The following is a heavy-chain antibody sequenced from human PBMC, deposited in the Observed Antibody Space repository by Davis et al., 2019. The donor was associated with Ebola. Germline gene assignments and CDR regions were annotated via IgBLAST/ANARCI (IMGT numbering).Heavy chain of an antibody. J-gene: IGHJ5*02. CDR2: ISWNSANI. CDR1: GFTFEDYA. CDR3: SIDGAGLSLVRGTLTYHNWLDP. D-gene: IGHD3-10*01. Sequence: SLKISCAVSGFTFEDYAMYWVRQAPGKGLEWVSGISWNSANIGYADSVKGRFTIARDNSNDKVFLQMSSLRVDDTAIYYCSIDGAGLSLVRGTLTYHNWLDPWGQGTLVTVSA. V-gene: IGHV3-9*01.